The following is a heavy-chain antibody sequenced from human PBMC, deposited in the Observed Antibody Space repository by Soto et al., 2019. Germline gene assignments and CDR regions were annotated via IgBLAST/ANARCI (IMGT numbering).Heavy chain of an antibody. J-gene: IGHJ5*02. CDR1: GGSISNYY. V-gene: IGHV4-59*01. Sequence: SETLSLTCNVSGGSISNYYWTWVRQSPEKGLEWIGYMYYNGNINYNPSLKSRVTISIDTSKNQFSLTLKSVTAADTAVYYCASGGNWFDPWGQGVMVTVSS. CDR2: MYYNGNI. CDR3: ASGGNWFDP. D-gene: IGHD3-16*01.